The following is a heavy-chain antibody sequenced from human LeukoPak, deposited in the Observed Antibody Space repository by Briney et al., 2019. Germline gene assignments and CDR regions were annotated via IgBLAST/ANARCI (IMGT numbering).Heavy chain of an antibody. J-gene: IGHJ5*02. CDR1: GYTFANYA. CDR2: INTRSGDT. D-gene: IGHD1-26*01. CDR3: ARDNSVGDNAWWFDP. Sequence: ASVKVSCKASGYTFANYAIHWVRQAPGRRLEWMGWINTRSGDTEYSYEFQGRVTMTRDMSTSTDYMELSSLRSEDTAIYYCARDNSVGDNAWWFDPWGQGTLVTVSS. V-gene: IGHV1-3*03.